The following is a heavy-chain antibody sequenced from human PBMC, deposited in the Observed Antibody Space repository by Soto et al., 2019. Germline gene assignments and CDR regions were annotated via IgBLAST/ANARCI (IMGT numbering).Heavy chain of an antibody. CDR3: AGGTYLDY. V-gene: IGHV3-23*01. CDR1: GFNFKSYA. J-gene: IGHJ4*02. D-gene: IGHD3-16*01. Sequence: VQVLESGGGLVQPGGSLRLSCAASGFNFKSYAMSWVRQAPGKGLEWVSHIGGNGDSTYYADSVKGRFTISRDNSNNTLYRQMKSLTADDTAVYYCAGGTYLDYWGQGTLVTVSS. CDR2: IGGNGDST.